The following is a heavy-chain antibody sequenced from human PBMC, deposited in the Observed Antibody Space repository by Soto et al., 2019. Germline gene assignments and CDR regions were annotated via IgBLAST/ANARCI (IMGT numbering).Heavy chain of an antibody. CDR2: INTDGSNT. CDR1: GLTFNRYW. Sequence: PGGSLRLSCAASGLTFNRYWMHWVRHAPGKGLVWVSHINTDGSNTNYADSVKGRFTISRDNAKNSLYLQMNSLRAEDTALYYCARSGYGEPFDYWGQGTLVTVS. D-gene: IGHD4-17*01. CDR3: ARSGYGEPFDY. J-gene: IGHJ4*02. V-gene: IGHV3-74*01.